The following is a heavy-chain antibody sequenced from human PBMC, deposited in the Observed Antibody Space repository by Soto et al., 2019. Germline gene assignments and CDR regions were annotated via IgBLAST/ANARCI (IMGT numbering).Heavy chain of an antibody. CDR2: VSAGGDMT. Sequence: DVQLLESGGHLVQPGGSLRLSCAASGFTFSSYAMRWVRQAPGKGLEWGSSVSAGGDMTYYSDSVKGRFTISRDNSNNALFLQMNSLRIEDTALYYCARGDRGGSGSPASYYYSGLDVWGQGTTVTVS. D-gene: IGHD3-10*01. CDR3: ARGDRGGSGSPASYYYSGLDV. J-gene: IGHJ6*02. V-gene: IGHV3-23*01. CDR1: GFTFSSYA.